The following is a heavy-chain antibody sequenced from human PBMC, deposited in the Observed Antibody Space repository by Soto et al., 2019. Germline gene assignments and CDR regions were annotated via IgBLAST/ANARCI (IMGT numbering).Heavy chain of an antibody. J-gene: IGHJ5*02. CDR3: TVSTYCSGGSCYEVSNWFDP. D-gene: IGHD2-15*01. V-gene: IGHV3-73*01. CDR2: IRSKANSYAT. Sequence: GGSLRLSCAASGFTFSGSAMHWVRQASGKGLERVGRIRSKANSYATAYAASVKGRFTISRDDSKNTAYLQMNSLKTEDTAVYYCTVSTYCSGGSCYEVSNWFDPWGQGT. CDR1: GFTFSGSA.